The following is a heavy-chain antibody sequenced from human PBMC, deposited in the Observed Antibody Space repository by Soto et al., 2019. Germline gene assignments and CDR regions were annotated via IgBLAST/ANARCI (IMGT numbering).Heavy chain of an antibody. CDR1: GYFLTALS. V-gene: IGHV1-24*01. J-gene: IGHJ4*02. Sequence: GASVKVSCKVSGYFLTALSIHWVRQAPGKGLEWMGGFDREDGETIYAQKFQGRVTMTEDTSTDSAYMELSSLTSEDTAIYYCAHGEGIVKSIVYFASWGQGTLVTVSS. D-gene: IGHD1-26*01. CDR3: AHGEGIVKSIVYFAS. CDR2: FDREDGET.